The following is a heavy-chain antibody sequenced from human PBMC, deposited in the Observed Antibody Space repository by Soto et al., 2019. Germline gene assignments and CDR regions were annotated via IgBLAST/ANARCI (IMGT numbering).Heavy chain of an antibody. V-gene: IGHV1-18*01. D-gene: IGHD6-19*01. CDR3: GRARSLVAGERALGY. CDR1: GYTFTTYG. CDR2: INVYNGNT. Sequence: ASVNVSCKASGYTFTTYGVYWLRQAPGQGPEWMGWINVYNGNTMYAQNLQGRVTMTTDTSTNTAYLELRSLRSDDTAVYSGGRARSLVAGERALGYWGQGTLVTVPS. J-gene: IGHJ4*02.